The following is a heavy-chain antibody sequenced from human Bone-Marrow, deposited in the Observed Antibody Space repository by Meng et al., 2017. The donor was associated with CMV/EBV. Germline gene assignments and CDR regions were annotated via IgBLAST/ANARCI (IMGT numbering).Heavy chain of an antibody. V-gene: IGHV1-18*01. CDR3: ARGPRITIFGVVIISSRASGGMDV. D-gene: IGHD3-3*01. CDR1: GYTFTSYG. Sequence: ASVKVSCKASGYTFTSYGISWVRQAPGQGLEWMGWISAYNGNTNYAQKLQGRVTMTTDTSTSTAYMELSRLRSDDTAVYYCARGPRITIFGVVIISSRASGGMDVWGQGTTVTVSS. CDR2: ISAYNGNT. J-gene: IGHJ6*02.